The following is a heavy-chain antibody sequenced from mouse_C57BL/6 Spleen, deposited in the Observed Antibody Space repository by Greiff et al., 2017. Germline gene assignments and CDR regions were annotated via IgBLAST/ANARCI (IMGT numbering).Heavy chain of an antibody. CDR3: ARGSSYYFDY. Sequence: QVQLQQSGPELVKPGASVKISCKASGYAFSSSWMNWVKQRPGKGLEWIGRIYPGDGDTNYNGKFKGKATLTADKSSSTAYMQISSLTSEDSAVYFCARGSSYYFDYWGQGTTLTVSS. J-gene: IGHJ2*01. D-gene: IGHD1-1*01. V-gene: IGHV1-82*01. CDR2: IYPGDGDT. CDR1: GYAFSSSW.